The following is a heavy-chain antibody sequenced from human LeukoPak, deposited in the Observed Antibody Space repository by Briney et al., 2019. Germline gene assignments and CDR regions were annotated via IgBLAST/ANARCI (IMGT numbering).Heavy chain of an antibody. CDR1: GLSLGSYE. CDR2: ISTSGSTS. Sequence: GGSLRLSCAASGLSLGSYEMNWVRQAPGEGLEWISYISTSGSTSYYADSVRGRFTISRDNAKTSLYLQMNSLRAEDTAVYYCARYDYGGNYDYWGQGTLVTVSS. D-gene: IGHD4-23*01. V-gene: IGHV3-48*03. CDR3: ARYDYGGNYDY. J-gene: IGHJ4*02.